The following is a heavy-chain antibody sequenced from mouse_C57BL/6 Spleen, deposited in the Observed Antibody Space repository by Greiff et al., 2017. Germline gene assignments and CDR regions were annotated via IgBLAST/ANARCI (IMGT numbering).Heavy chain of an antibody. J-gene: IGHJ4*01. CDR1: GFTFSSSA. CDR2: ISDGGSYT. V-gene: IGHV5-4*01. CDR3: ARDQDDGYYSYYAMDY. Sequence: EVHLVESGGGLVKPGGSLKLSCAASGFTFSSSAMSWVRQTPEKRLEWVATISDGGSYTYYPDNVQGRFTISRDNAKNNLYLQMSHLKSEDTAMYYCARDQDDGYYSYYAMDYWGQGTSVTVSS. D-gene: IGHD2-3*01.